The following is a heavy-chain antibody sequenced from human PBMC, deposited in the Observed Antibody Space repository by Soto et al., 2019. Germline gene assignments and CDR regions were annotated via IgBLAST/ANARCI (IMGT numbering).Heavy chain of an antibody. D-gene: IGHD2-8*02. J-gene: IGHJ4*02. CDR2: INHSGST. Sequence: PSQTLSLPCPVYGGSSSGYYWTWIRQPPGTGLEWIGEINHSGSTNYNPSLKSRVTISVDTSKNQFSLKLTSVTAADTAVYYCARDKITGLFDYWGQGTLVT. CDR3: ARDKITGLFDY. CDR1: GGSSSGYY. V-gene: IGHV4-34*01.